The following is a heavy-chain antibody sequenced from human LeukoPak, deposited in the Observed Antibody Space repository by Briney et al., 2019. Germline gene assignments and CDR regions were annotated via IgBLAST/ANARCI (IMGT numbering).Heavy chain of an antibody. Sequence: PGGSLRLSCAASGFTFSSYSMNWVRQAPGKGLEWVSSISSSSSYIYYADSVKGRFTISRDNAKNSLYLLMNSLRAEDTAVYYCARDCSSTSCYSWIDYWGQGTLVTVSS. V-gene: IGHV3-21*01. CDR3: ARDCSSTSCYSWIDY. J-gene: IGHJ4*02. D-gene: IGHD2-2*02. CDR1: GFTFSSYS. CDR2: ISSSSSYI.